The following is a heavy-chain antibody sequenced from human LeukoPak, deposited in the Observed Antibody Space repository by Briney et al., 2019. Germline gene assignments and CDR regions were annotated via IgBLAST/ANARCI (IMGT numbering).Heavy chain of an antibody. CDR2: IKSKTDGGTT. D-gene: IGHD3-22*01. Sequence: GGSLRLSCAASGFTFSNAWMSWVRQAPGKGLEWVGRIKSKTDGGTTDYAAPVKGRLTISRDDSKNTLYLQMNSLKTEDTAVYYCTTEDDSSGYYIYWGQGTLVTVSS. V-gene: IGHV3-15*01. CDR1: GFTFSNAW. CDR3: TTEDDSSGYYIY. J-gene: IGHJ4*02.